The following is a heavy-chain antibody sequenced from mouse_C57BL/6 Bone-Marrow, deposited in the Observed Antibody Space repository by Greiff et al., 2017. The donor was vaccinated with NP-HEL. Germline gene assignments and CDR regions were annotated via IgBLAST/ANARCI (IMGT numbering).Heavy chain of an antibody. CDR2: IYPGSGST. CDR3: ARERTPDGSSFYWYFDV. J-gene: IGHJ1*03. V-gene: IGHV1-55*01. Sequence: QVQLQQSGAELVKPGASVKMSCKASGYTFTSYWITWVKQRPGQGLEWIGDIYPGSGSTNYNEKFKSKATLTVDTSSSTAYMQLSSLTSEDSAVYYCARERTPDGSSFYWYFDVWGTGTTVTVSS. D-gene: IGHD1-1*01. CDR1: GYTFTSYW.